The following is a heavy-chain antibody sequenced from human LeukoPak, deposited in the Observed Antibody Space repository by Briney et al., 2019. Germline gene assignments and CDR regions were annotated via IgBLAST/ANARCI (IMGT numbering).Heavy chain of an antibody. J-gene: IGHJ4*02. CDR3: ARGGSIAVAPFDY. V-gene: IGHV4-59*01. CDR2: IYYSGGT. D-gene: IGHD6-19*01. Sequence: SETLSLTCTVSGGSISSYYWSWIRQPPGKGLEWIGYIYYSGGTNYNPSLKSRVTISVDTSKNQFSLKLSSVTAADTAVYYCARGGSIAVAPFDYWGQGTLVTVSS. CDR1: GGSISSYY.